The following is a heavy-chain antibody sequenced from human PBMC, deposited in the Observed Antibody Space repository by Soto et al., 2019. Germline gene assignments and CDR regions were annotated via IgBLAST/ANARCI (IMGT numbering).Heavy chain of an antibody. V-gene: IGHV3-21*01. D-gene: IGHD1-26*01. CDR2: ITSNSIYK. CDR1: GFTFSDYD. Sequence: EVQLVESGGGLVKPGGSLRLSCAASGFTFSDYDMTWVRQAPGKGLEWVSSITSNSIYKYSADSLKGRFTISRDNAKNTLFLQTNSLRTKDTAVYYCARDLSGGNYYYHGLDVWGQGTTVTVSS. J-gene: IGHJ6*02. CDR3: ARDLSGGNYYYHGLDV.